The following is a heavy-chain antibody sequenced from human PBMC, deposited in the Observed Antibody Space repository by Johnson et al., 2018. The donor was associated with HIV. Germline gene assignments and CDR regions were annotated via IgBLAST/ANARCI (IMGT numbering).Heavy chain of an antibody. V-gene: IGHV3-30*03. Sequence: QVQLMESGGGVVQPGRYLRLSCAASGFTFSSYGMHWVRQAPGKGLEWVAVISYDGSNKYYADSVKGRFTISRDNSKNTLYLQMNSLRAEDTAVYYCARDPDIWGQGTMVTVSS. CDR3: ARDPDI. CDR2: ISYDGSNK. CDR1: GFTFSSYG. J-gene: IGHJ3*02.